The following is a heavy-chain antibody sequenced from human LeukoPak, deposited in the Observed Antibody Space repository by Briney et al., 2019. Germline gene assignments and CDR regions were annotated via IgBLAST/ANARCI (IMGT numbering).Heavy chain of an antibody. CDR2: IIPIFGTA. V-gene: IGHV1-69*05. J-gene: IGHJ4*02. D-gene: IGHD3-22*01. Sequence: SVKVSCKASGGTFSSYAISWVRQAPGQGLEWMGGIIPIFGTANYAQKFKGRVTITTDESTSTAYMELSSLRSEDTAVYYCARDSSGYYYDLFDYWGQGTLVTVSS. CDR3: ARDSSGYYYDLFDY. CDR1: GGTFSSYA.